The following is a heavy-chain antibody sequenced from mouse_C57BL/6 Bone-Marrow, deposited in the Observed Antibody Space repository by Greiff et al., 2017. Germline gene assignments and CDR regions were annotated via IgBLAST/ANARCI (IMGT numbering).Heavy chain of an antibody. CDR1: GFTFSSYG. CDR2: ISSGGSYT. D-gene: IGHD1-1*01. V-gene: IGHV5-6*01. Sequence: EVQLMESGGDLVKPGGSLKFSCAASGFTFSSYGMSWVRQTPDKRLEWVATISSGGSYTYYPDSVKGRFTISRDNAKNTLYLQMSSLKSEDTAMYYCARQTVVHYYAMDYWGQGTSVTVSS. J-gene: IGHJ4*01. CDR3: ARQTVVHYYAMDY.